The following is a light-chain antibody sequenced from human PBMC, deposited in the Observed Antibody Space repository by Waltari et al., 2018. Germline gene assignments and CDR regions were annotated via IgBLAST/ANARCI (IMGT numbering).Light chain of an antibody. J-gene: IGKJ1*01. CDR1: QGISSW. Sequence: DIQMTQSPSSLSASVGDRVTITCRASQGISSWLAWYQQKPGKAPKLLIYKASSLQSGVPARFSGSGSGTGCTLTISSLQPEDFATYYCQQYNSAPWTFGQGTKVEIK. CDR3: QQYNSAPWT. CDR2: KAS. V-gene: IGKV1-12*01.